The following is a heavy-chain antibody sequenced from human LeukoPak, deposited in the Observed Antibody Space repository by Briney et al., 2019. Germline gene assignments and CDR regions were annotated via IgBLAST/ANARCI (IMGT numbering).Heavy chain of an antibody. V-gene: IGHV3-66*01. CDR1: GFTFGDYA. CDR2: FYSGGST. CDR3: ARDSGLRGRPFDY. Sequence: GGSLRLSCTASGFTFGDYAMSWFRQAPGKGLEWVSVFYSGGSTYYADSVKGRFTISRDISKNTLYLQMNSLRAEDTAVYYCARDSGLRGRPFDYWGQGTLVTVSS. D-gene: IGHD3-16*01. J-gene: IGHJ4*02.